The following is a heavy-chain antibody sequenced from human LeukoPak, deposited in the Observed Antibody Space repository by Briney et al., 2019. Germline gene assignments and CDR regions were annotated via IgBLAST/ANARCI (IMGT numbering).Heavy chain of an antibody. CDR1: GGSISSYY. Sequence: SETLSLTCTVSGGSISSYYWSRIRQPAGKGLEWIGRIYTSGSTNYNPSLKSRVTMSVDMSKNQFSLKLSSVTAADTAVYYCAREAVTTWGYYYYMDVWGKGTTVTISS. J-gene: IGHJ6*03. CDR2: IYTSGST. D-gene: IGHD4-17*01. CDR3: AREAVTTWGYYYYMDV. V-gene: IGHV4-4*07.